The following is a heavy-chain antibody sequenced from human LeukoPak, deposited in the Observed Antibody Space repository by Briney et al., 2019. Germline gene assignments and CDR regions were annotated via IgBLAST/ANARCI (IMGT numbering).Heavy chain of an antibody. CDR1: GFTFSSYS. J-gene: IGHJ5*02. CDR2: ISSSSSYI. D-gene: IGHD6-13*01. Sequence: GGSLRLFCAASGFTFSSYSMNWVRQAPGKGLEWVSSISSSSSYIYYADSVKGRFTISRDNAKNSLYLQMNSLRAEDTAVYYCARGIAAAVVTWFDPWGQGTLVTVSS. CDR3: ARGIAAAVVTWFDP. V-gene: IGHV3-21*01.